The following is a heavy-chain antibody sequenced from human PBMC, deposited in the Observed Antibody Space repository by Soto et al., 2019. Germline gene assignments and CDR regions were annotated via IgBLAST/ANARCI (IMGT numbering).Heavy chain of an antibody. CDR1: GFTFDDYA. CDR2: ISWNSGSI. Sequence: GWSLRLSCAASGFTFDDYAMHWVRQAPGKGLEWVSGISWNSGSIGYADSVKGRFTISRDNAKNSLYLQMNSLRAEDTALYYCAKVGELVGDYFDYWGQGTLVTVSS. J-gene: IGHJ4*02. V-gene: IGHV3-9*01. D-gene: IGHD1-7*01. CDR3: AKVGELVGDYFDY.